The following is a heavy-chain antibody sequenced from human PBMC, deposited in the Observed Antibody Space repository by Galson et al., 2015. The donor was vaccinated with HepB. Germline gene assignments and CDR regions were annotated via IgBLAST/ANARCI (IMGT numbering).Heavy chain of an antibody. CDR1: GFTVSSNY. J-gene: IGHJ4*02. CDR3: ARGSAQSGSGYYRYFDY. CDR2: IYSGGST. V-gene: IGHV3-53*04. Sequence: FLRLSCAASGFTVSSNYMSWVRQAPGKGQEWVSVIYSGGSTYYADSVKGRFTISRHNSKNTLYLQMNSLRAEDTAVYYCARGSAQSGSGYYRYFDYWGQGTLVTVSS. D-gene: IGHD3-22*01.